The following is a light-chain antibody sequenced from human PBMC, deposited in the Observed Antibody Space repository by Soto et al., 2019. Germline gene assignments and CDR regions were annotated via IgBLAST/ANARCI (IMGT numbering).Light chain of an antibody. CDR3: CSYAGSTTLV. V-gene: IGLV2-23*02. Sequence: QSALTQPASVSGSPGQSITISCTGTSSDVGSHNLVSWYQQHPGKAPKLIIYEVSKRPSGVSNRFSASKSGDTASLTISGLQAEDEAGYYCCSYAGSTTLVFGGGTKVTVL. CDR2: EVS. J-gene: IGLJ2*01. CDR1: SSDVGSHNL.